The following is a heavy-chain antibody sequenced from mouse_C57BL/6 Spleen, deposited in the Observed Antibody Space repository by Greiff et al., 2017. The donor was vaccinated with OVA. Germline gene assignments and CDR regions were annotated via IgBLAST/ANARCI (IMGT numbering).Heavy chain of an antibody. Sequence: VQLVESGPELVKPGASVKISCKASGYAFSSSWMNWVKQRPGKGLEWIGRIYPGDGDTNYNGKFKGKATLTADKSSSTAYMQLSSLTSEDSAVYFCARGPYDYWYFDVWGTGTTVTVSS. CDR3: ARGPYDYWYFDV. CDR2: IYPGDGDT. V-gene: IGHV1-82*01. D-gene: IGHD2-3*01. CDR1: GYAFSSSW. J-gene: IGHJ1*03.